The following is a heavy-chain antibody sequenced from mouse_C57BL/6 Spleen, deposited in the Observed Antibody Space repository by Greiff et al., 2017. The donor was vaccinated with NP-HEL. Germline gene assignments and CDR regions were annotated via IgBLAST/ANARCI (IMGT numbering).Heavy chain of an antibody. CDR3: ARTATTGNAMDY. CDR1: GYTFTSYW. V-gene: IGHV1-64*01. D-gene: IGHD4-1*02. CDR2: IHPNSGST. Sequence: QVQLQQSGAELVKPGASVKLSCKASGYTFTSYWMHWVKQRPGQGLEWIGMIHPNSGSTNYNEKFKSKATLTVDKSSSTAYMQLSSLTSEDSAVYYCARTATTGNAMDYWGQGTSVTVSS. J-gene: IGHJ4*01.